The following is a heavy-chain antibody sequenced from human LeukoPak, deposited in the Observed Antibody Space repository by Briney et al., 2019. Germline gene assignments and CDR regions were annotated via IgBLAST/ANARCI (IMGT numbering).Heavy chain of an antibody. Sequence: GGSLRLSCAASGFTFSSYGMHWVRQAPGKGLVWVSRINSDGSDTNYADSVKGRFIISRDNAGNALYLQMSSLRAEDTAVYYCAANFFGDSNYWGQGTLVTVSS. CDR2: INSDGSDT. CDR1: GFTFSSYG. D-gene: IGHD4-17*01. V-gene: IGHV3-74*01. CDR3: AANFFGDSNY. J-gene: IGHJ4*02.